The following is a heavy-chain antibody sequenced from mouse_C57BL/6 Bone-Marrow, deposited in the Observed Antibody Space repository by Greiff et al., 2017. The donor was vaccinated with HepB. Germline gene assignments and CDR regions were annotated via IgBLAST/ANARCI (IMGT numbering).Heavy chain of an antibody. D-gene: IGHD2-3*01. V-gene: IGHV1-15*01. CDR2: IDPETGGT. Sequence: QVQLQQSGAELVRPGASVTLSCKASGYTFTDYEMHWVKQTPVHGLEWIGAIDPETGGTAYNQKFKGKAILTADKSSSTAYMELRSLTSEDSAVYYCTRSEMVTTYYFDYWGQGTTLTVSS. CDR3: TRSEMVTTYYFDY. J-gene: IGHJ2*01. CDR1: GYTFTDYE.